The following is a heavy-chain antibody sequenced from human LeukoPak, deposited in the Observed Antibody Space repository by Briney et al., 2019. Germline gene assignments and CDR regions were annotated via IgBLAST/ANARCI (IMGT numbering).Heavy chain of an antibody. Sequence: VASVKVSCKASGYTFTGYYMHWVRQAPGQGLEWMGWINPKSGATTYAQKFQDRVTLTRDTSINTAYRDLSGLTSDDTAVFYCAKGATEGYYYYYGLDVWGQGTTVTVSS. CDR3: AKGATEGYYYYYGLDV. CDR2: INPKSGAT. CDR1: GYTFTGYY. J-gene: IGHJ6*02. V-gene: IGHV1-2*02.